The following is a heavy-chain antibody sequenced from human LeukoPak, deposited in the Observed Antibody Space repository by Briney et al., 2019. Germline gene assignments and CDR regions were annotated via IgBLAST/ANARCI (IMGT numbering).Heavy chain of an antibody. V-gene: IGHV2-5*01. J-gene: IGHJ5*02. Sequence: SGPTLVKPTQTLTLTCTFSGFSLSTSGVSVGWIRQPPGKALEWLALIYWNDDKRYSPSLKSRLTITKDTSKNQVVLTMTNMDPVDTATYYCAHAFLIFPYSYCSSTSCYPNWFDPWGQGTLVTVSS. D-gene: IGHD2-2*01. CDR2: IYWNDDK. CDR1: GFSLSTSGVS. CDR3: AHAFLIFPYSYCSSTSCYPNWFDP.